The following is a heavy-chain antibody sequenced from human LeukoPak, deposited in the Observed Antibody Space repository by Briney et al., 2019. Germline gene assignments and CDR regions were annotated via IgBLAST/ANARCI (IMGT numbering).Heavy chain of an antibody. V-gene: IGHV4-59*08. Sequence: PSETLSLTCTVSGGSISSYYWSWIRQPPGKGLEWIAYISYSGSTNYNPSLKSRVTISLDTSKNQFSLNLSSVTAADTAVYYCARVRMTTYYYYYMDVWGKGTTVTVSS. CDR3: ARVRMTTYYYYYMDV. CDR1: GGSISSYY. CDR2: ISYSGST. J-gene: IGHJ6*03. D-gene: IGHD4-17*01.